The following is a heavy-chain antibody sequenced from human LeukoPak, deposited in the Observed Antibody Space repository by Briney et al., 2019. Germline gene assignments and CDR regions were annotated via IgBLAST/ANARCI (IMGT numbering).Heavy chain of an antibody. CDR2: IYYSGST. Sequence: SETLSLTCTVSGGSICSYYWSWIRQPPGKGLEWIGYIYYSGSTNYNPSLKSRVTISVDTSKNQFSLKLSSVTAADTAVYYCAREEGDYYDILTGYYRRYYFDYWGQGTLVTVSS. V-gene: IGHV4-59*12. J-gene: IGHJ4*02. CDR1: GGSICSYY. CDR3: AREEGDYYDILTGYYRRYYFDY. D-gene: IGHD3-9*01.